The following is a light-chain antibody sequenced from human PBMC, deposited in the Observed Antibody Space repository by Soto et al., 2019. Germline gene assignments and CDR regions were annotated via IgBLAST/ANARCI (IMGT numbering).Light chain of an antibody. V-gene: IGLV2-8*01. J-gene: IGLJ1*01. Sequence: QSVLTQPPSASGSPGQSVTISCTGTSSDVGAYNYVSWYQQLPGKAPKLIIYEVSKRPSGVPDRFSGSKSGTSASLAICGLQSEDEADYYCAAWDDSLNGREVFGTETKVTVL. CDR1: SSDVGAYNY. CDR2: EVS. CDR3: AAWDDSLNGREV.